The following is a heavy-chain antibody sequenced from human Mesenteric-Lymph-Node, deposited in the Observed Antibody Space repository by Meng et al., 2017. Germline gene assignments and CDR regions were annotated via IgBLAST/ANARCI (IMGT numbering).Heavy chain of an antibody. J-gene: IGHJ4*02. CDR2: IYYSGSI. D-gene: IGHD3-9*01. Sequence: GSLRLSCTVSGGSVSSGSYYWSWIRQPPGKGLEWIGYIYYSGSINYNPSLKSRVTISVDTSKNQFSLKLSSVTAADTAVYYCARETINSYFDYWGQGTLVTVSS. CDR1: GGSVSSGSYY. V-gene: IGHV4-61*01. CDR3: ARETINSYFDY.